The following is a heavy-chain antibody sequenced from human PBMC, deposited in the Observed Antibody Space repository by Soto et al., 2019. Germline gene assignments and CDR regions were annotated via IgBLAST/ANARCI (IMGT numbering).Heavy chain of an antibody. CDR3: AGDELRFDYDTIGPGRADYSYYGMDG. V-gene: IGHV3-48*03. D-gene: IGHD3-22*01. CDR1: GFRFSDYD. CDR2: IIHNGGTT. Sequence: EEQLVEAGGRLVRPGGSLRLSCAASGFRFSDYDLNWVRQAPGGGLEWGSKIIHNGGTTYYADSMKGRFTISRDNAKNSLSLKLSGLRAEATAVYYCAGDELRFDYDTIGPGRADYSYYGMDGCGEGTTFTVSS. J-gene: IGHJ6*04.